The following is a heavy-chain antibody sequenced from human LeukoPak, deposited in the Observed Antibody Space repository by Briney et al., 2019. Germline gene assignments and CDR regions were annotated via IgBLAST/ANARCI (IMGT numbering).Heavy chain of an antibody. D-gene: IGHD3-10*01. Sequence: GESLKISCKGSGYSFTSYWIGWVRQMPGKGLEWMGIMYPGDSDTRYSPSFQGQVTISADKSISTAYLQWSSLKASDTAIYYCARRGDQNCYYYGMDVWAKGPRSPSP. CDR1: GYSFTSYW. CDR3: ARRGDQNCYYYGMDV. J-gene: IGHJ6*02. V-gene: IGHV5-51*01. CDR2: MYPGDSDT.